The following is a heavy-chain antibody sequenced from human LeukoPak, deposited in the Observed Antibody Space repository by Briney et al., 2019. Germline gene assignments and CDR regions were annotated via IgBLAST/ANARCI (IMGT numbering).Heavy chain of an antibody. CDR1: GYTFTSYY. J-gene: IGHJ4*02. Sequence: ASVKVSCKASGYTFTSYYMHWVRQAPGQGLEWMGIINPSSGSTSYAQKFQGRVTMTRDMSTSTVYMELSSLRSEDTAVYYCARDRGFGELYLDYWGQGTLVTVSS. CDR2: INPSSGST. V-gene: IGHV1-46*01. CDR3: ARDRGFGELYLDY. D-gene: IGHD3-10*01.